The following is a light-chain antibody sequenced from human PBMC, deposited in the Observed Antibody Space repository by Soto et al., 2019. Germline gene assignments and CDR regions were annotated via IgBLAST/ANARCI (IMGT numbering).Light chain of an antibody. V-gene: IGKV3-20*01. CDR1: QSVSNNY. J-gene: IGKJ1*01. CDR3: QQYGSSGT. Sequence: EILLTQSPVTLSLSPGERASLSCMASQSVSNNYLAWYQQKPGQAPRLLIYGASSRATGIPDRFSGSGSGTDFTLTISRLEPEDFAVYYCQQYGSSGTFGQGTKVDIK. CDR2: GAS.